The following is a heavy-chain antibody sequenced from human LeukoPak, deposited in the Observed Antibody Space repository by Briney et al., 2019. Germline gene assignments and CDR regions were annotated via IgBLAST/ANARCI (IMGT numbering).Heavy chain of an antibody. CDR3: ARADMVRGRGHYYYYMDV. CDR1: GGSFSGYY. Sequence: SETLSLTCAVYGGSFSGYYWSWIRQPPGKGLEWIGEINHSGSTNYNPSLKSRVTIPVDTSKNQFSLKLSSVTAADTAVYYCARADMVRGRGHYYYYMDVWGKGTTVTISS. J-gene: IGHJ6*03. V-gene: IGHV4-34*01. D-gene: IGHD3-10*01. CDR2: INHSGST.